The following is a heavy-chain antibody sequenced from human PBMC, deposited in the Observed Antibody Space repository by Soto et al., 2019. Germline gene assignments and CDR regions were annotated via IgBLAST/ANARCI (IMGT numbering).Heavy chain of an antibody. CDR2: THRDGND. J-gene: IGHJ4*02. D-gene: IGHD6-19*01. CDR3: PQTNGWLPDY. Sequence: QITLKESGPSLVKPTQTLTLTCTFSGTSLSTLGVGLHWIRQCPGQALDWPPLTHRDGNDRYSPALRSSLSTAKDPSHYQGVRTMPNMDPVDTATYYCPQTNGWLPDYSSQGTLVTFSP. CDR1: GTSLSTLGVG. V-gene: IGHV2-5*02.